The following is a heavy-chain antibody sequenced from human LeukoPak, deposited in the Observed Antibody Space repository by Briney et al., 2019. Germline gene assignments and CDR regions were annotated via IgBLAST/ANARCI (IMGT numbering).Heavy chain of an antibody. CDR2: ISSSSSTI. Sequence: GGSLRLSCAASRWCFSSYSMIWVGQAPGRGLEWVSYISSSSSTIYYADSVKGRFTISRDNSKNTLYLQMNSLRGEDTSVYYCGTDITVSAGFALDYWGQGTLVTVSS. D-gene: IGHD3-10*01. CDR1: RWCFSSYS. J-gene: IGHJ4*02. CDR3: GTDITVSAGFALDY. V-gene: IGHV3-48*01.